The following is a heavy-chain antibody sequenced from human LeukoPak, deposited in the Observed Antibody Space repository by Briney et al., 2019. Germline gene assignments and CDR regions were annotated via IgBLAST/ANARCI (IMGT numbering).Heavy chain of an antibody. Sequence: PGASLRLSCATSGFTFSSYAMSWVRQAPGKGLEWVSVISDSGGTTFYADSVKGRFTISRDNSKNTQFLQMNSLRAEDTAVYYCAKDRSPSGSYVLAWGQGTLVTVSS. J-gene: IGHJ4*02. V-gene: IGHV3-23*01. CDR1: GFTFSSYA. CDR3: AKDRSPSGSYVLA. CDR2: ISDSGGTT. D-gene: IGHD1-26*01.